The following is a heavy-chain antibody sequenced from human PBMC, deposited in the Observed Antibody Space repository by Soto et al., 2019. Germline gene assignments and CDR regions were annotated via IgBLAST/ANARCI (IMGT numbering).Heavy chain of an antibody. V-gene: IGHV3-30-3*01. J-gene: IGHJ6*02. CDR1: GFTFSSYA. Sequence: VQLVESGGGVVQPGRSLRLSCAASGFTFSSYAMHWVRQAPGKGLEWVAVISYDGSKKYYADSVKGRFTISRDNSKNTLYLQMNSLRAEDTAVYYCARDRGYYYGSGSYRLYYYYGMDVWGQGTTVTVSS. CDR2: ISYDGSKK. D-gene: IGHD3-10*01. CDR3: ARDRGYYYGSGSYRLYYYYGMDV.